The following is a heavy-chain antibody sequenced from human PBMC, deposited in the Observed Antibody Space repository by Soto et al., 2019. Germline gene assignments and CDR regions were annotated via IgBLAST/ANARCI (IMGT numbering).Heavy chain of an antibody. D-gene: IGHD2-8*01. CDR3: ATCPPLYAPTYNWFDP. J-gene: IGHJ5*02. V-gene: IGHV3-23*01. Sequence: EVQLLESGGGLVQPGGSLRLSCAGSGFTFSTYAMTWVRQAPGKGLEWVSSISSSGGSTYYADSVKGRFTISRDSSKNTLYLQMNSLRAEDTAVYYCATCPPLYAPTYNWFDPWGQGTLVTVSS. CDR2: ISSSGGST. CDR1: GFTFSTYA.